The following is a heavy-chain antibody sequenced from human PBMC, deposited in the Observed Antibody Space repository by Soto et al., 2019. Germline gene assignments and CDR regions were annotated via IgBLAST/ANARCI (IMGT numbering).Heavy chain of an antibody. J-gene: IGHJ4*02. Sequence: EVQLVESGGGLIQPGGSLRLSCVASGFTVSTGHMIWVRQAPGKGLEWLAISFIGGAAYYAASVECRFSVSRDNSKNTLYLQMNCLRVEDTAGYYCARSAFGDWGQGTLVTVSS. CDR2: SFIGGAA. CDR1: GFTVSTGH. CDR3: ARSAFGD. V-gene: IGHV3-53*01. D-gene: IGHD3-16*01.